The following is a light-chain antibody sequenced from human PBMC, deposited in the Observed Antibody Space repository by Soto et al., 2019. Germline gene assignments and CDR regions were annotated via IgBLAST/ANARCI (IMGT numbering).Light chain of an antibody. Sequence: EIVLTQSPATLSLSPGERATLSCRASQSVSSYLAWYQQKPGQAPRLLIYDASNRATGIPARFSGSGSGTDFTLTICSLEPEDFAVYYCQQRSNWPTFGPGTKVDI. V-gene: IGKV3-11*01. CDR3: QQRSNWPT. CDR1: QSVSSY. CDR2: DAS. J-gene: IGKJ3*01.